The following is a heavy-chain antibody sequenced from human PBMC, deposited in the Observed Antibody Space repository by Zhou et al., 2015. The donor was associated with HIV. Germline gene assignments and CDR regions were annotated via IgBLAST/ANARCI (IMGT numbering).Heavy chain of an antibody. CDR3: ARAGNGDYVYYYGMDV. D-gene: IGHD4-17*01. Sequence: QVQLVQSGAEVKKPGSSVTVSCKASGGSFKTYSFSWVRQAPGQGLEWMGGIIPIFGTANYAQKFQGRVTITADESTSTAYMELSSLRSEDTAVYYCARAGNGDYVYYYGMDVVGPRDHGHRLL. CDR1: GGSFKTYS. J-gene: IGHJ6*02. CDR2: IIPIFGTA. V-gene: IGHV1-69*12.